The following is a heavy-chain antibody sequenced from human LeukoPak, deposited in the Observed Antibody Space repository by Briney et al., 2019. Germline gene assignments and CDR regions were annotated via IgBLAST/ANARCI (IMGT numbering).Heavy chain of an antibody. D-gene: IGHD5-12*01. CDR2: IIPIFGTA. Sequence: GASVKVSCKASGGTFSSYAISWVRQAPGQGLEWMGGIIPIFGTANYAQKFQGRVTITTDESTSTAYMELSSLRAEDTAVYYCAKDLEGSGYDFDYWGQGTLVTVSP. CDR1: GGTFSSYA. CDR3: AKDLEGSGYDFDY. V-gene: IGHV1-69*05. J-gene: IGHJ4*02.